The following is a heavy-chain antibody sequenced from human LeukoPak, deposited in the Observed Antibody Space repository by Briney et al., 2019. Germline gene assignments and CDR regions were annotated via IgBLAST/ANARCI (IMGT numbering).Heavy chain of an antibody. D-gene: IGHD6-19*01. Sequence: PSETLSLTCTVSGGSISSYYWSWIRQPAGKGLEWIGRIYTSGSTNYNPSLKSRVTMSVDTPKNQFSLKLSSVTAADTAVYYCARERSGRQWLVLDYWGQGTLVTVSS. CDR3: ARERSGRQWLVLDY. CDR2: IYTSGST. CDR1: GGSISSYY. J-gene: IGHJ4*02. V-gene: IGHV4-4*07.